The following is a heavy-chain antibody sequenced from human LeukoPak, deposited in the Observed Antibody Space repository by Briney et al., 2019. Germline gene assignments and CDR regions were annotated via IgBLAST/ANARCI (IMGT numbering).Heavy chain of an antibody. V-gene: IGHV4-59*12. J-gene: IGHJ3*01. CDR1: GGSISSYY. CDR3: ALEGTGFAFDF. CDR2: IYYSGST. Sequence: PSETLSLTCTVSGGSISSYYWSWIRQPPGKGLEWIGYIYYSGSTNYNPSLKSRVTISVDTSKNQFSLKLSSVTPEDTAIYYCALEGTGFAFDFWGQGTMVTVSS.